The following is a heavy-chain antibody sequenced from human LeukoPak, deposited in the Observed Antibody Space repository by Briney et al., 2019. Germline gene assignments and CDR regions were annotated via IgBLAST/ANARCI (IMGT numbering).Heavy chain of an antibody. J-gene: IGHJ1*01. Sequence: GGSLRLSCAASGFSFSNYGMNWVRQAPGKGLEWVSGISRSGDTTYYAASVKGRFTISRDNSENTLFLQMDSLRADYTAVYFCARNRPAGYDYDYSFELQHWGQGTLVTVSS. CDR3: ARNRPAGYDYDYSFELQH. CDR1: GFSFSNYG. D-gene: IGHD4-17*01. V-gene: IGHV3-23*01. CDR2: ISRSGDTT.